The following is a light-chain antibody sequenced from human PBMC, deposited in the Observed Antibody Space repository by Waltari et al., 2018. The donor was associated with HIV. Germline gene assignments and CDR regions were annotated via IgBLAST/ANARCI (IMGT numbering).Light chain of an antibody. Sequence: QSVLTQPPSASGTPGQRATVSCSGSGSNIGGNPVNWYQQLPGTTPKLLIHSNNQRPSGVPYRFSGSKSRTSASLAISGLQSEDEADYYCAAWYDRLNGVVFGGGTKLTVL. CDR1: GSNIGGNP. J-gene: IGLJ2*01. CDR3: AAWYDRLNGVV. V-gene: IGLV1-44*01. CDR2: SNN.